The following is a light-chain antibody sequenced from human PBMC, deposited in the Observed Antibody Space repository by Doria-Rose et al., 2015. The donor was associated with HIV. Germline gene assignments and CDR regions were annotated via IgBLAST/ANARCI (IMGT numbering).Light chain of an antibody. CDR1: QRFRSTY. Sequence: TQSPGTPSLSHGERSTLSCSASQRFRSTYLAWYQQKPGQAPSLLIYDGTTRATGIPDRFSASGSGTDFTLTINRLEPEDFALYYCHQYGTSWTFGQGTKVEI. CDR2: DGT. V-gene: IGKV3-20*01. CDR3: HQYGTSWT. J-gene: IGKJ1*01.